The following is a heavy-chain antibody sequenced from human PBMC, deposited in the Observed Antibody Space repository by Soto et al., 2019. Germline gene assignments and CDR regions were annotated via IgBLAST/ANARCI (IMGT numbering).Heavy chain of an antibody. CDR3: AKAPVFDYYGSGSYYDY. CDR1: GFTFSSYG. CDR2: ISYDGSNK. D-gene: IGHD3-10*01. Sequence: QVQLVESGGGVVQPGRSLRLSCAASGFTFSSYGMHWVRQAPGKGLEWVAVISYDGSNKYYADSVKGRFTISRDNSKNTLYLQMNSLRAEDTAVYYCAKAPVFDYYGSGSYYDYWGQGTLVTVSS. V-gene: IGHV3-30*18. J-gene: IGHJ4*02.